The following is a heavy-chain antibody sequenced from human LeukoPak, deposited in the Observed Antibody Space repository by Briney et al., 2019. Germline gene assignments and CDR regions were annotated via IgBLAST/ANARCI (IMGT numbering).Heavy chain of an antibody. J-gene: IGHJ4*02. V-gene: IGHV4-59*01. CDR2: IYYSGST. CDR3: AREAYCGGDCYSGFDY. D-gene: IGHD2-21*02. CDR1: GDSISTYF. Sequence: SETLSLTCTVSGDSISTYFWSWIRQPPGKGLQWIGYIYYSGSTNYNPSLKSRVTISVDPSKNQFSLKLSSVTAADTAVYYCAREAYCGGDCYSGFDYWGQGTLVTVSS.